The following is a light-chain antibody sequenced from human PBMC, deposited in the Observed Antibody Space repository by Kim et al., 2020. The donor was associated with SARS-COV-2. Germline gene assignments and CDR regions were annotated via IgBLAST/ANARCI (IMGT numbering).Light chain of an antibody. J-gene: IGKJ1*01. CDR2: WAS. Sequence: DIVMTQSPDSLAVSLGERATINCKSSQSVLYSSNNKNYLAWYQQKPGQPPKLLIYWASTRESGVPDRFSGSGSGTDFTLTISSLQAEDVAVYYCQKYYSTPTFGQGTKVDIK. CDR3: QKYYSTPT. V-gene: IGKV4-1*01. CDR1: QSVLYSSNNKNY.